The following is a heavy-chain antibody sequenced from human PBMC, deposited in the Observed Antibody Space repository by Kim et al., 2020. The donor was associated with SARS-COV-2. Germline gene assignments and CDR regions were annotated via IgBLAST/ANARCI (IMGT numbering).Heavy chain of an antibody. CDR3: ARDRGLGGGMDV. V-gene: IGHV3-30*07. D-gene: IGHD3-10*01. CDR2: N. Sequence: NYLAAFGKGRLTLTRENYKNTLYLEMTSLRAEEPAVYYCARDRGLGGGMDVWGQGTTVTVSS. J-gene: IGHJ6*02.